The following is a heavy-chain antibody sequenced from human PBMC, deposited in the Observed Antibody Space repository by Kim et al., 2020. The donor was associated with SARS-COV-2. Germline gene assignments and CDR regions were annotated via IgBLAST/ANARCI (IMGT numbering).Heavy chain of an antibody. V-gene: IGHV4-39*01. D-gene: IGHD6-19*01. CDR2: IYYSGST. Sequence: SETLSLTCTVSGGSISSSSYYWGWIRQPPGKGLEWIGSIYYSGSTYYNPSLKSRVTISVDTSKNQFSLKLSSVTAADTAVYYCARYTTVIAVAGVDYWGQGTLVTVSS. J-gene: IGHJ4*02. CDR1: GGSISSSSYY. CDR3: ARYTTVIAVAGVDY.